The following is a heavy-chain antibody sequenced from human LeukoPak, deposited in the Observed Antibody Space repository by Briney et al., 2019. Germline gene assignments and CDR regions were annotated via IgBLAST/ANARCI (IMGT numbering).Heavy chain of an antibody. CDR1: GGSISSSSYY. D-gene: IGHD3-22*01. J-gene: IGHJ3*02. Sequence: SETLSLTCTVSGGSISSSSYYWGWIRQPPGKGLEWIGSIYYSGSTYYNPSLKSRVTISGDTSKNQFSLKLSSVTAADTAVYYCARPDSSGMKHYAFDIWGQGTMVTVSS. CDR2: IYYSGST. CDR3: ARPDSSGMKHYAFDI. V-gene: IGHV4-39*01.